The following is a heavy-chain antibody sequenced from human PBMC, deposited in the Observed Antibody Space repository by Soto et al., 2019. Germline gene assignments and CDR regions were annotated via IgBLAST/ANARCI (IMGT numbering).Heavy chain of an antibody. Sequence: SETLSLTCTVSGGSIGSYYWSWIRQPPGKGLEWIGYIYYSGSTNYNPSLKSRVTISVDTSKNQFSLKLSSVTAADTAVYYCARVGGRRVYSSGWYYFDYWGQGTLVTVSS. J-gene: IGHJ4*02. CDR2: IYYSGST. CDR3: ARVGGRRVYSSGWYYFDY. D-gene: IGHD6-19*01. CDR1: GGSIGSYY. V-gene: IGHV4-59*01.